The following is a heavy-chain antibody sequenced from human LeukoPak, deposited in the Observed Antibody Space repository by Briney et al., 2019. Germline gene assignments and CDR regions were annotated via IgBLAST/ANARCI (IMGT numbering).Heavy chain of an antibody. CDR2: TYYRSKWYN. V-gene: IGHV6-1*01. J-gene: IGHJ3*02. Sequence: SQTLSLTCAISGDSVSSNSAAWNWIRQSPSRGLEWLGRTYYRSKWYNDYAVSVKSQITINPDTSKNQFSLQLDSVTPEDTAVYYCARVVQVYCSSTSCYVGAFDIWGQGTMVTVSS. CDR1: GDSVSSNSAA. D-gene: IGHD2-2*01. CDR3: ARVVQVYCSSTSCYVGAFDI.